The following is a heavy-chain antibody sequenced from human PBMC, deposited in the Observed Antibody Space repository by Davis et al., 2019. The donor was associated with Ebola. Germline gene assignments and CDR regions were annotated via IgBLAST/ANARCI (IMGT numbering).Heavy chain of an antibody. Sequence: PSETLSLTCTVSDASISGHYWNWFRQPPGKGLEWIGFISGSGRTNYNPSLKSRVTISVDTSNNQFSLKLYSVTAADTALYYCAERGGSVWGQGTLVTVSS. CDR2: ISGSGRT. J-gene: IGHJ4*02. D-gene: IGHD3-16*01. V-gene: IGHV4-59*11. CDR1: DASISGHY. CDR3: AERGGSV.